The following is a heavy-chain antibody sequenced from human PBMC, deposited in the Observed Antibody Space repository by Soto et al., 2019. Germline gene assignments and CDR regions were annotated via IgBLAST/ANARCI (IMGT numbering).Heavy chain of an antibody. CDR1: GGSISSGDYY. J-gene: IGHJ4*02. V-gene: IGHV4-30-4*01. CDR2: IYYSGST. D-gene: IGHD2-2*01. Sequence: PXGTLSLTCTVSGGSISSGDYYWSWIRQPPGKGLEWIGYIYYSGSTYYNPSLKSRVTISVDTSKNQFSLKLSSVTAADTAVYYCARVGPAASFDYWGQGTLVTVSS. CDR3: ARVGPAASFDY.